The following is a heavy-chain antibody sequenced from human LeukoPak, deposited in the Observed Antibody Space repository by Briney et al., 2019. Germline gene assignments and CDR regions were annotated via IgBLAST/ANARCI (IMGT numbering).Heavy chain of an antibody. CDR1: GGSLRGYY. CDR2: NNHSGST. V-gene: IGHV4-34*01. CDR3: ARGQAFDI. Sequence: SETPSLTRAVYGGSLRGYYWSWIRQPPRKGLEWIRENNHSGSTNYNPSLKSRVTISVDTSKNQFSLKLSSVTAADPAVYYGARGQAFDIWGQGTMVTVSS. J-gene: IGHJ3*02.